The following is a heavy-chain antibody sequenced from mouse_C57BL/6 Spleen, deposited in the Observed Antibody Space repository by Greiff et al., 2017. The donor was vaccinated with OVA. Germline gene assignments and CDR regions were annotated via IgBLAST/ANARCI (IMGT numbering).Heavy chain of an antibody. J-gene: IGHJ2*01. Sequence: EVKLVESGGGLVKPGGSLRLSCAASGFTFSDYGMHWVRQAPEKGLEWVAYISSGSSTIYYADTVKGRFTISRDNAKNTLFLQMTSLRSEDTAMYYCARNYGSSPYCFDYWGQGTTLTVSS. D-gene: IGHD1-1*01. CDR3: ARNYGSSPYCFDY. V-gene: IGHV5-17*01. CDR1: GFTFSDYG. CDR2: ISSGSSTI.